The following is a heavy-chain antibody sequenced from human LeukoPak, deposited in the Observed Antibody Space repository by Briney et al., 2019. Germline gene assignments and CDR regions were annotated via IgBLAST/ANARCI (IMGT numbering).Heavy chain of an antibody. J-gene: IGHJ2*01. Sequence: ASVKVSCKASGYTFTDSYVHWVRQAPGQVLEWMGSIDPDGGNTNYAQNFQGRVTLTRDTSTSTLYMELSSLRAEDTAVYYCARDQRITMVREAIHNWYFDLWGRGTLVTVSS. CDR3: ARDQRITMVREAIHNWYFDL. CDR2: IDPDGGNT. V-gene: IGHV1-46*01. D-gene: IGHD3-10*01. CDR1: GYTFTDSY.